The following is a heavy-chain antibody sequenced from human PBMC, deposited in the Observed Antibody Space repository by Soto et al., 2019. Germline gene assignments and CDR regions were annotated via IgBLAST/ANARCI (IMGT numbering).Heavy chain of an antibody. D-gene: IGHD3-22*01. CDR2: ISAYNGDT. CDR1: GYNFTTYG. CDR3: ARESPVLIMIKRSWFDP. V-gene: IGHV1-18*04. Sequence: QAQMVQSGAEMKKPGASVKVSCKASGYNFTTYGISWVRQAPGQGLEWMGWISAYNGDTNYAQKFQGRVTMTTDTSTNTGYMELRSLRSDDTDVYFCARESPVLIMIKRSWFDPWGQGTLVTVSS. J-gene: IGHJ5*02.